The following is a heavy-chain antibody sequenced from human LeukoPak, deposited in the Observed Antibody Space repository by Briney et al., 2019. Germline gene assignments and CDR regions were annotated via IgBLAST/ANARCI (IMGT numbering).Heavy chain of an antibody. CDR2: INAGNGNT. J-gene: IGHJ3*02. D-gene: IGHD3-10*01. CDR1: GYTFTSYA. CDR3: AREPASGDAFDI. V-gene: IGHV1-3*01. Sequence: ASVKVSCKASGYTFTSYAMHWVRQAPGQRLEWMGWINAGNGNTRYSQKFQARLTIIRDTYASTVYMELSSLRSEDTAVYYCAREPASGDAFDIWAKGQWSPSLQ.